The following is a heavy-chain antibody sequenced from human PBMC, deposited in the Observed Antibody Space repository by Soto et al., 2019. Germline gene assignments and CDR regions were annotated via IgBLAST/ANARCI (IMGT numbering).Heavy chain of an antibody. J-gene: IGHJ4*02. CDR3: ARGGYSSSWYFHGIDY. CDR2: INWNGGST. CDR1: GFTFDDYG. Sequence: GGSLRLSCAASGFTFDDYGMSWVRQAPGKGLEWVSGINWNGGSTGYADSVKGRFTISRDNAKNSLYLQMNSLRAEDTALYHCARGGYSSSWYFHGIDYWGQGTLVTVSS. D-gene: IGHD6-13*01. V-gene: IGHV3-20*01.